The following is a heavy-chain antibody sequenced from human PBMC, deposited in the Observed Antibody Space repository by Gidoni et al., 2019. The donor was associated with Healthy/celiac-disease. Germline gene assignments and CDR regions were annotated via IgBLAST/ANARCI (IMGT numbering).Heavy chain of an antibody. V-gene: IGHV3-48*04. D-gene: IGHD3-22*01. CDR3: ARGESQYYYDSSGHFDY. CDR1: GFTFSSYS. Sequence: EVQLVESGGGLVQPGGSLRLSCAASGFTFSSYSMNWVRQAPGKGLEWVSYISSSSSTIYYADSVKGRFTISRDNAKNSLYLQMNSLRAEDTAVYYCARGESQYYYDSSGHFDYWGQGTLVTVSS. J-gene: IGHJ4*02. CDR2: ISSSSSTI.